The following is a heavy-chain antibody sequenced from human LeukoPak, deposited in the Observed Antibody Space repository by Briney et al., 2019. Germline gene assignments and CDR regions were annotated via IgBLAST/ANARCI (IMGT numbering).Heavy chain of an antibody. CDR1: GFTFSSYW. J-gene: IGHJ4*02. V-gene: IGHV3-7*03. D-gene: IGHD3-22*01. CDR3: AKIQAFHAYYYDSSGYHDFDY. Sequence: GGSLRLSCAASGFTFSSYWMSWDRQAPGKGLEWVANIKQDGSEKYYVDSVKGRFTISRDNAKNSLYLQMNSLRTEDTALYYCAKIQAFHAYYYDSSGYHDFDYWGQGTLVTVSS. CDR2: IKQDGSEK.